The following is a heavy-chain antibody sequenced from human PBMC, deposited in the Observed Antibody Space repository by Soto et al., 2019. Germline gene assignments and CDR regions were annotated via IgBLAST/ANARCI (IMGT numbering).Heavy chain of an antibody. D-gene: IGHD2-15*01. CDR3: AKVELGYCSGGSCYSSALWGFDP. CDR2: ISGSGGST. V-gene: IGHV3-23*01. Sequence: EVQLLESGGGLVQPGGSLRLSCAASGFTFSSYAMSWVRQAPGKGLEWVSAISGSGGSTYYADSVKGRFTISRDNSKNTLYLQMNSLRAEDTAVYYCAKVELGYCSGGSCYSSALWGFDPWGQGTLVTVSS. CDR1: GFTFSSYA. J-gene: IGHJ5*02.